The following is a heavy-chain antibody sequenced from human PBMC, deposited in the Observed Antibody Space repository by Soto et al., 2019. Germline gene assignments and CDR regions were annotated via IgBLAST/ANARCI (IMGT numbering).Heavy chain of an antibody. CDR2: LNPNGGST. CDR1: GYTFTNPY. V-gene: IGHV1-46*01. J-gene: IGHJ4*02. D-gene: IGHD6-13*01. CDR3: ARNLAAGDY. Sequence: QVQLVQSGAEVKKPGASVKVSCKASGYTFTNPYIHWVRQAPGQGLEWMALLNPNGGSTNYAQNCQGRVTVTRDTSTSTVYMELTSLTSEDTAVYYCARNLAAGDYWGQGKLVTVSS.